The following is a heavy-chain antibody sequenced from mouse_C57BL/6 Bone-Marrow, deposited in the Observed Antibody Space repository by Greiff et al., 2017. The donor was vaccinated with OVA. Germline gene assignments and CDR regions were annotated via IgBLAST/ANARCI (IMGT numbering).Heavy chain of an antibody. CDR3: ARQAWLLRFAY. J-gene: IGHJ3*01. CDR2: ISGGGGNT. CDR1: GFTFSSYT. D-gene: IGHD2-3*01. Sequence: EVKLVESGGGLVKPGGSLKLSCAASGFTFSSYTMSWVRQTPEKRLEWVATISGGGGNTYYPDSVKGRITISRDNDKNTLYLQMSSLRSEDTALYYCARQAWLLRFAYWGQGTLVTVSA. V-gene: IGHV5-9*01.